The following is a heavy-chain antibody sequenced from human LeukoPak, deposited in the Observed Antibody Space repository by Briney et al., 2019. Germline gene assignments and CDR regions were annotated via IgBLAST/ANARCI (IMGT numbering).Heavy chain of an antibody. V-gene: IGHV3-7*01. CDR1: GFVFNDYW. CDR3: ARDSTPRYSGYDWVF. J-gene: IGHJ4*02. Sequence: GGSLRLSCTASGFVFNDYWMSWVRQAPGKGLEWLANINQDGSQTSHVDSVRGRFTVSRDNAKNSLYLQMNSLRVDDTAVYYCARDSTPRYSGYDWVFWGRGTLVTVSS. CDR2: INQDGSQT. D-gene: IGHD5-12*01.